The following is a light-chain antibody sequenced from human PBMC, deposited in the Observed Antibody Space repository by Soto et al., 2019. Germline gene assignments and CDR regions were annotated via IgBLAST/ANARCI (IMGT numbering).Light chain of an antibody. CDR2: GAS. J-gene: IGKJ3*01. CDR3: QQYYSSLFT. Sequence: EIVLTQSPCTLSSSPGERATLSCRASQSVSSSYLAWYQQKPDQAPRLLIYGASSRATGIPDRFSGSGSGTAFTTPISRLEPEDFAVYYCQQYYSSLFTFGHGTKVDIK. CDR1: QSVSSSY. V-gene: IGKV3-20*01.